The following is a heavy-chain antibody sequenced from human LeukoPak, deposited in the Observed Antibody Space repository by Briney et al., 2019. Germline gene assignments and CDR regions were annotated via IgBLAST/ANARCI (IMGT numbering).Heavy chain of an antibody. D-gene: IGHD3-16*01. CDR3: ARRNYYDVWFDP. Sequence: GESLKISCKGSGYSFTSYWIGWVRQMPGKGLEWMGIIYPGDSDTRYSPSFQGQVTISVDESTSTVYLQWSTLKASDTAMYYCARRNYYDVWFDPWGQGTLVTVSS. J-gene: IGHJ5*02. V-gene: IGHV5-51*01. CDR1: GYSFTSYW. CDR2: IYPGDSDT.